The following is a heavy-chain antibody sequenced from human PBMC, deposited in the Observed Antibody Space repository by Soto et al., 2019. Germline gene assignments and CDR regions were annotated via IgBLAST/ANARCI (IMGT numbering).Heavy chain of an antibody. Sequence: PSETLSLTCTVSGGSIRSYYWSWIRQPPGKGLEWIGYIYYSGSTNYNPSLKSRVTISVDTSKNQFSLKLSSVTAADTAVYYCARAQGYDFWSGYSPNWFDPWGQGTLVTVSS. CDR2: IYYSGST. CDR3: ARAQGYDFWSGYSPNWFDP. V-gene: IGHV4-59*01. J-gene: IGHJ5*02. D-gene: IGHD3-3*01. CDR1: GGSIRSYY.